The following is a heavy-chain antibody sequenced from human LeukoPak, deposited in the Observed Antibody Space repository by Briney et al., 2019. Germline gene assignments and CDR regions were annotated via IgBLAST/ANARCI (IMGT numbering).Heavy chain of an antibody. CDR2: IYPGDSDT. CDR1: GYTLTELS. Sequence: ASVKVSCKVSGYTLTELSMHWVCQLPGKGLEWMGIIYPGDSDTRYGPSFQGQVTISADKSINTAYLQWTSLKASDTAMYYCARQLTPLRGFGIGGKGTLVTASS. CDR3: ARQLTPLRGFGI. D-gene: IGHD3-9*01. V-gene: IGHV5-51*01. J-gene: IGHJ3*02.